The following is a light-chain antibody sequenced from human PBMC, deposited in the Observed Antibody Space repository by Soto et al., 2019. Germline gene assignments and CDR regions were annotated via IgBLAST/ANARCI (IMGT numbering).Light chain of an antibody. CDR2: KAS. V-gene: IGKV1-5*03. CDR3: QQYLGT. Sequence: DIQMTQSPSTLSASVGDRVTITCRASQSISSWLAWYQQKPGKAPKLLIYKASSLESGVPSRFSGSGSGTEFTLTISILHPDDFASYYCQQYLGTFGQGTKVEIK. J-gene: IGKJ1*01. CDR1: QSISSW.